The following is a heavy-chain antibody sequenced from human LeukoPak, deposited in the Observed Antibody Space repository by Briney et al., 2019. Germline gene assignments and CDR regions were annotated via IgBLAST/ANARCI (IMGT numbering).Heavy chain of an antibody. V-gene: IGHV4-4*07. CDR2: IYTSGST. J-gene: IGHJ5*02. CDR3: ARELCSSTSCYNWFDP. D-gene: IGHD2-2*01. CDR1: GGSISSYY. Sequence: SETLSLTCTVSGGSISSYYWSWIRQPAGKGLEWIGRIYTSGSTNYNPSLKSRVTMSVDTSKNQFSLKLSSVTAADTAVYYCARELCSSTSCYNWFDPWGQGTLVTVSS.